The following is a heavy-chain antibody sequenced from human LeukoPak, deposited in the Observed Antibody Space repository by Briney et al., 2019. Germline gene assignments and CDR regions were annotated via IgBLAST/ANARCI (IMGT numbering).Heavy chain of an antibody. J-gene: IGHJ6*03. D-gene: IGHD1-14*01. V-gene: IGHV3-23*01. CDR3: ARAVRGGTINRYNYFYMDV. CDR2: VSGSGGNT. Sequence: PGGSLRLSCRASGFTLGSYAMTWVRQAPGQGLEWVSTVSGSGGNTYYADSVRGRFSVSRVNAEKTVYLQLNSLRSDDTAVYYCARAVRGGTINRYNYFYMDVWGKGTTVIVSS. CDR1: GFTLGSYA.